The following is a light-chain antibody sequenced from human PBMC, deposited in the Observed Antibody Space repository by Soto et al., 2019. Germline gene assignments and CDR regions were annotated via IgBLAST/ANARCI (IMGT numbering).Light chain of an antibody. Sequence: DIVMTQTPLSSPVTLGQAASISCRSSQSLVHNDGNTYLSWFQQRPGQPQRLLIYKVSDRFSGVADRFSGSGAGRDVTLTISRVEAEDVGVYYYMQATQSPWRFGEGAKVEIK. CDR1: QSLVHNDGNTY. J-gene: IGKJ1*01. V-gene: IGKV2-24*01. CDR3: MQATQSPWR. CDR2: KVS.